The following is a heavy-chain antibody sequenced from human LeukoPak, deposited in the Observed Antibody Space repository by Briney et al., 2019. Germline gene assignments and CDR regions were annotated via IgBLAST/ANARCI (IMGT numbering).Heavy chain of an antibody. J-gene: IGHJ6*02. CDR1: GFTFTTYW. V-gene: IGHV3-74*01. CDR2: INSDGSIT. D-gene: IGHD5-18*01. Sequence: GGSLRLSCAASGFTFTTYWMHWVRQAPGQGLVWVSHINSDGSITSYADSVKGRFTISRDNAKNTLYLQMNSLRAEDTAVYYCARDAVDTANAVWGQGTTVTVSS. CDR3: ARDAVDTANAV.